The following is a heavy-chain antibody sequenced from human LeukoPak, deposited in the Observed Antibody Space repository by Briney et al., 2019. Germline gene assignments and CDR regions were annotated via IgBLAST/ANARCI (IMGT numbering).Heavy chain of an antibody. CDR3: ARYVVYGSGKYYFDY. CDR1: GGSISSSNYF. Sequence: PSETLSFTCTVSGGSISSSNYFWSWIRQPPGQELEWIASINYGGTTYYNPSLKSRVTISVDTSKNQFSLRLASVTAADTAVYLCARYVVYGSGKYYFDYWGQGSLVSVSS. V-gene: IGHV4-39*01. D-gene: IGHD3-10*01. CDR2: INYGGTT. J-gene: IGHJ4*02.